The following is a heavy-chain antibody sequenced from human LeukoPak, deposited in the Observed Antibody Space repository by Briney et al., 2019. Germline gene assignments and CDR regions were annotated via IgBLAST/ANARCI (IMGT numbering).Heavy chain of an antibody. CDR2: IYYSGST. CDR3: ARHVRAGFGDSYYFDY. J-gene: IGHJ4*02. Sequence: SETLSLTCTVSGGSISTYSWSWIRQPPGKGLEWIGYIYYSGSTNYNPSLKSRLTISVDTSKNQFSLKLSSVTAADTAVYYCARHVRAGFGDSYYFDYWGQGTPVTVSS. V-gene: IGHV4-59*08. CDR1: GGSISTYS. D-gene: IGHD4-17*01.